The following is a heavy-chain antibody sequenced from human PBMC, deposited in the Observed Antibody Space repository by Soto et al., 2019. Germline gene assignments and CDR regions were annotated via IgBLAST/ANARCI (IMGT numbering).Heavy chain of an antibody. CDR1: GFTFSGYV. D-gene: IGHD2-21*02. CDR2: MTGSGDTT. CDR3: AKDGPRWTGGDCCPF. V-gene: IGHV3-23*01. J-gene: IGHJ1*01. Sequence: EVQLLESGGGLVQPGGSLRLSCAASGFTFSGYVMSWVRQAPGKGLEWVSAMTGSGDTTYYADSVKGRFTISRDNSKNTVYLQMNSLRTEDTAVYFCAKDGPRWTGGDCCPFWGQGTLVTVSS.